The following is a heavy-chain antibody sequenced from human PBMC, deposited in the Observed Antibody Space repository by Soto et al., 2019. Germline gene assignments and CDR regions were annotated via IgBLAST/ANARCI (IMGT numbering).Heavy chain of an antibody. CDR1: GFTFSSYA. Sequence: QVQLVESGGGVVQPGRSLRLSCAASGFTFSSYAMHWVRQAPGKGLEWVAVISYDGSNKYYADSVKGRFTISRDNSKNTLYLQMNSLRAEDTAVDYCARDRSSGWYAFDYWGQGTLVTVSS. CDR2: ISYDGSNK. CDR3: ARDRSSGWYAFDY. J-gene: IGHJ4*02. D-gene: IGHD6-19*01. V-gene: IGHV3-30-3*01.